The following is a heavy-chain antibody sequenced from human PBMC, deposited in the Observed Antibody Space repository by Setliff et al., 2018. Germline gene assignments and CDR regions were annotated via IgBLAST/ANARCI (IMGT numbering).Heavy chain of an antibody. J-gene: IGHJ5*02. V-gene: IGHV1-3*01. Sequence: ASVKVSCKASGYTFTSYAMHWVRQAPGQGLEWMGWINAGNGNTKYSQKFQGRVTITRDTSASTAYMELSSLRSEDTAVYYCARVPVVGATKLYWFDPWGQGTLVTVSS. CDR3: ARVPVVGATKLYWFDP. CDR2: INAGNGNT. CDR1: GYTFTSYA. D-gene: IGHD1-26*01.